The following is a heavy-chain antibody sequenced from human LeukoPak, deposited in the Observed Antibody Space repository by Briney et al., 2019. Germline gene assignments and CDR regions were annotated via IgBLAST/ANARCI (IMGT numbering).Heavy chain of an antibody. J-gene: IGHJ3*02. V-gene: IGHV3-23*01. CDR1: TFTFSSYG. Sequence: GGSLRLSCGASTFTFSSYGMSWVRQAPGQGLEWVSAISGSGGSTYYADPVKGRFTISRDNSKNSLYLQMNSLRAEDTAVYYCAKDGYCSAGSCFSANDAFDIWGQGTMVTVSS. CDR3: AKDGYCSAGSCFSANDAFDI. CDR2: ISGSGGST. D-gene: IGHD2-15*01.